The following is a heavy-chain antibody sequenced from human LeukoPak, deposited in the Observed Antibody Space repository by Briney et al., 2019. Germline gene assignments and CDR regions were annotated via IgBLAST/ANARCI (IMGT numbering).Heavy chain of an antibody. CDR3: ARPKGPVSYYYGMDV. CDR2: VSWNSGSI. D-gene: IGHD1-14*01. CDR1: GFTFDDYA. Sequence: GRSLRLSCAASGFTFDDYAMHWVRQAPGKGLEWVSGVSWNSGSIGYADSVKGRFTISRDNAKNTLYLQMNSLRAEDTAVYYCARPKGPVSYYYGMDVWGQGTTVTVSS. V-gene: IGHV3-9*01. J-gene: IGHJ6*02.